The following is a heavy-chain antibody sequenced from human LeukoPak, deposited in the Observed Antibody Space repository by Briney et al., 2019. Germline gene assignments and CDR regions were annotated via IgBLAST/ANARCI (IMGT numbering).Heavy chain of an antibody. CDR1: GGTFSSYA. CDR2: IIPIFGTA. J-gene: IGHJ3*02. CDR3: ARSPLSFDSYGSPSHAFDI. V-gene: IGHV1-69*05. D-gene: IGHD5-18*01. Sequence: GASVKVSCKASGGTFSSYAISWVRQAPEQGLEWMGRIIPIFGTANYAQKFQGRVTITTDESTSTAYMELSSLRSEDTAMYYCARSPLSFDSYGSPSHAFDIWGQGTMVTVSS.